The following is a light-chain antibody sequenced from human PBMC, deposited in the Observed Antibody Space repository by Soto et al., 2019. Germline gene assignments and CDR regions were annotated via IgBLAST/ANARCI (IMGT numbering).Light chain of an antibody. J-gene: IGKJ4*01. V-gene: IGKV1-27*01. CDR2: DAS. CDR3: QKYDGAPLT. Sequence: DIPMTQSPSSLSASIGDRVTITCRASQGIGSFLAWYQHKPGKVPKLLIYDASTLQSGVPSRFSGSGSGTDFTLTITRLQPEDVATYSCQKYDGAPLTFGGGTKVEIK. CDR1: QGIGSF.